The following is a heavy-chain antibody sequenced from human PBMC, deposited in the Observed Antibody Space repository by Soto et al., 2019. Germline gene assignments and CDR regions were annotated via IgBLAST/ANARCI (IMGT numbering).Heavy chain of an antibody. CDR3: ATQVVPAAISYYGMDV. CDR2: IIPIFGTA. V-gene: IGHV1-69*13. Sequence: ASVKVSCKASGGTFSSYAISWVRQAPGQGLEWMGGIIPIFGTANYAQKFQGRVTITADESTSTAYMELISLRSGDTAVYYWATQVVPAAISYYGMDVWGQGTTVTVSS. CDR1: GGTFSSYA. D-gene: IGHD2-2*01. J-gene: IGHJ6*02.